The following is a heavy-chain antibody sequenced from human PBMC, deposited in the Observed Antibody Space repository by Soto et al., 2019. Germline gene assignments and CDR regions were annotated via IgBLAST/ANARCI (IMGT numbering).Heavy chain of an antibody. J-gene: IGHJ4*02. CDR1: GFTFSEYW. CDR2: INQDGSEK. D-gene: IGHD3-16*01. Sequence: GGSLRLSCAASGFTFSEYWMSWVRQAPGKGLEWVANINQDGSEKYHVDSVKGRFTISRDNAKNSLNLQMNSLRAEDTAMYYCARALWGSHFDYWGQGTLVTVSS. CDR3: ARALWGSHFDY. V-gene: IGHV3-7*01.